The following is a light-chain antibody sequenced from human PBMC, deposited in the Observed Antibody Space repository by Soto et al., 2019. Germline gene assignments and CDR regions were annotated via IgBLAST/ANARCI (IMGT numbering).Light chain of an antibody. V-gene: IGLV1-40*01. CDR3: QSYDSSLSVV. Sequence: QSVLTQPPSVSGAPGQRVTISCTGSSSNIGAGYDVHWYQQLPGTAPKLLIYGNSNRPSVVPDRFSGSKSGTSASLAITGLAAEDAAYYYCQSYDSSLSVVFGGGTKLTVL. CDR2: GNS. CDR1: SSNIGAGYD. J-gene: IGLJ2*01.